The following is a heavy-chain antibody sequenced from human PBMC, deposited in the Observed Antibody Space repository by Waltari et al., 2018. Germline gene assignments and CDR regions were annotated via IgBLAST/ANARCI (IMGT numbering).Heavy chain of an antibody. J-gene: IGHJ3*02. V-gene: IGHV4-4*09. CDR3: ASTRRGWGDGYNERGNAFDI. CDR2: IYTSGST. D-gene: IGHD5-12*01. Sequence: QVQLQESGPGLVKPSETLSLTCTVSGGSISSYYWSWIRQPPGQGLEWIGYIYTSGSTNYNPSLKSRVTISVDTSKNQFSLKLSSVTAADTAVYYCASTRRGWGDGYNERGNAFDIWGQGTMVTVSS. CDR1: GGSISSYY.